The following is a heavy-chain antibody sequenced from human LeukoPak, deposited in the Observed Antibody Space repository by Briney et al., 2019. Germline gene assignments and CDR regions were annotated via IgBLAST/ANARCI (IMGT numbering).Heavy chain of an antibody. Sequence: PGGSLRLSCAASGFTFRSYWMSWVRQAPGKGLEWVANIKQDGSKKFCVDSVKGRLTISRDNAKNSLYLQMNSLRAEDTAVYYCAREERGSWFFLGSDYWGQGTLVTVSS. CDR2: IKQDGSKK. D-gene: IGHD6-13*01. CDR3: AREERGSWFFLGSDY. CDR1: GFTFRSYW. V-gene: IGHV3-7*01. J-gene: IGHJ4*02.